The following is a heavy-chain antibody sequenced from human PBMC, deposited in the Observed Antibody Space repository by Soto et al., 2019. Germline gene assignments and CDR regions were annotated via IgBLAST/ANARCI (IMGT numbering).Heavy chain of an antibody. CDR1: GGTFSSYA. CDR2: IIPIFGTA. Sequence: QVQLVQSGAEVKKPGSSVKVSCKASGGTFSSYAISWVRQAPGQGLEWMGGIIPIFGTANYAQKFQGRVTITADESTSTGYMELSSLRSEDTAVYYCARGDSSGYMLADAFDIWGQGTMVTVSS. CDR3: ARGDSSGYMLADAFDI. D-gene: IGHD3-22*01. V-gene: IGHV1-69*01. J-gene: IGHJ3*02.